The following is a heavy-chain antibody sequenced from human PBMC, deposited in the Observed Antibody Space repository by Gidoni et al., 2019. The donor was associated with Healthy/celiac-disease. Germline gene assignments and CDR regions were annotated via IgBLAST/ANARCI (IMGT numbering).Heavy chain of an antibody. CDR2: ISAYNGNT. D-gene: IGHD4-4*01. CDR3: ARRGSNHEYYYYGMDV. Sequence: QVQMVQSGAEVKKPGASVKVSCKASGDTFTSYGISWVRQAPGQGLEWMGWISAYNGNTNYAQQLQGRVTMTTDTSTSTAYMALRSLRSDDTAVYYCARRGSNHEYYYYGMDVWGQGTTVTVSS. CDR1: GDTFTSYG. V-gene: IGHV1-18*01. J-gene: IGHJ6*02.